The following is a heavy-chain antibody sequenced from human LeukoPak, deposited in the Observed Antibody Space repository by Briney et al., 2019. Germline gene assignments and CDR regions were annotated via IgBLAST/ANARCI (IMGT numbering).Heavy chain of an antibody. D-gene: IGHD2-2*02. CDR3: ARVPVYCSSTSCYTDAFDI. Sequence: SETLSLTCTVSGGSISSYYWSWIRQPPGKGLEWIGYIYYSGSTNYNPSLKSRVTISVDTSKNQFSLKLSSVTAADTAVYYCARVPVYCSSTSCYTDAFDIWGQGTMVTVSS. CDR2: IYYSGST. J-gene: IGHJ3*02. CDR1: GGSISSYY. V-gene: IGHV4-59*12.